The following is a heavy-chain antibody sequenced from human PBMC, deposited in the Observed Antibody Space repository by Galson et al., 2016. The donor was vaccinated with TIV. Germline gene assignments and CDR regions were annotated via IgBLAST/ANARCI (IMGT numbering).Heavy chain of an antibody. V-gene: IGHV1-69*10. CDR1: GGIFNTYA. D-gene: IGHD3-16*01. J-gene: IGHJ6*03. CDR3: ARGPNYYHSYMAV. CDR2: INPLFGIA. Sequence: SVKVSCKASGGIFNTYAISWVRQAPGQGLEWMGGINPLFGIATYAEKFQGRVTITADTSTRPAYMELSNLRSEDTAMYYCARGPNYYHSYMAVWGKGTTVTVSS.